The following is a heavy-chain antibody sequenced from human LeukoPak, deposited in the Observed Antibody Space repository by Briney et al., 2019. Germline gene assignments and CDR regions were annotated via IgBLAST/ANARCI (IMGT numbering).Heavy chain of an antibody. D-gene: IGHD2-2*01. CDR2: VSSDGDST. CDR3: TRNCYDNMGPFAAFAI. Sequence: GGSLRLSCAISGFTFRRYAMYWVRQAPGKGLEFVSAVSSDGDSTYYADSVKGRFTISRDNSKNTLFLQMGSLRPEDMAVYSCTRNCYDNMGPFAAFAISGQATMVTVAS. CDR1: GFTFRRYA. V-gene: IGHV3-64*02. J-gene: IGHJ3*02.